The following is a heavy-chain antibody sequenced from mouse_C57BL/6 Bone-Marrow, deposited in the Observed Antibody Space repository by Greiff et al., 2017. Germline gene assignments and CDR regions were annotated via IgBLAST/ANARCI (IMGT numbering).Heavy chain of an antibody. J-gene: IGHJ2*01. V-gene: IGHV1-55*01. CDR2: IYPGSGST. Sequence: QVQLKQPGAELVKPGASVKMSCKASGYTFTSYWITWVKQRPGQGLEWIGDIYPGSGSTNYNEKFKSKATLTVDTSSSTAYMQLSSLTSEDSAVYYCAREGGIYYGPDYWGQGTTLTVSS. D-gene: IGHD2-1*01. CDR3: AREGGIYYGPDY. CDR1: GYTFTSYW.